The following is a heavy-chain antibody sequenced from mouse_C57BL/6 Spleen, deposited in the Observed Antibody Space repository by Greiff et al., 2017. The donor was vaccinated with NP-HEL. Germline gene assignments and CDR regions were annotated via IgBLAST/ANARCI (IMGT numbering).Heavy chain of an antibody. CDR3: ARSAWRVTTGYYDY. V-gene: IGHV1-26*01. J-gene: IGHJ2*01. CDR2: INPNNGGT. CDR1: GYTFTDYY. Sequence: EVQLQQSGPELVKPGASVKISCKASGYTFTDYYMNWVKQSHGKSLEWIGDINPNNGGTSYNQKFKGKATLTVDKSSSTAYMELRSLTSEDSAVYYCARSAWRVTTGYYDYWGKGTTLTVSS. D-gene: IGHD2-2*01.